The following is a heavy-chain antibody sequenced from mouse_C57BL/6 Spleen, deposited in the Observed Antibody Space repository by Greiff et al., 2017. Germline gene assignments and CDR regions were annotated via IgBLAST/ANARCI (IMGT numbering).Heavy chain of an antibody. J-gene: IGHJ4*01. Sequence: EVMLVESGGGLVKPGGSLKLSCAASGFTFSDYGMHWVRQAPEKGLEWVAYISSGSSTIYYADTVKGRFTISRDNAKNTLFLQMTSLRSEDTAMYYCARDYYDYDAMDYWGQGTSVTVSS. V-gene: IGHV5-17*01. CDR1: GFTFSDYG. CDR2: ISSGSSTI. D-gene: IGHD2-1*01. CDR3: ARDYYDYDAMDY.